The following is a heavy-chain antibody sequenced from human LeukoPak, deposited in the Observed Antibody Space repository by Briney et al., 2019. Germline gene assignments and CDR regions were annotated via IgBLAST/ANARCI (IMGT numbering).Heavy chain of an antibody. V-gene: IGHV1-18*01. CDR1: GYSFTSYY. Sequence: ASVKVSCKASGYSFTSYYITWVRQAPGQGLEWMGWISAYNGKTNFAPMLQGRVTMDTDTSTSTAYMELRSLKSDDTAFYYCARGLYFHDSHGLDYWGQGTLVTVSS. D-gene: IGHD3-22*01. J-gene: IGHJ4*02. CDR3: ARGLYFHDSHGLDY. CDR2: ISAYNGKT.